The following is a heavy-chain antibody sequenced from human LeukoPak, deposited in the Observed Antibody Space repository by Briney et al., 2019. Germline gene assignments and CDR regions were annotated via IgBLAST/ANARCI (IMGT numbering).Heavy chain of an antibody. D-gene: IGHD2-2*01. V-gene: IGHV3-21*01. CDR3: ARVVVVPAASYYCYYGMDV. J-gene: IGHJ6*02. CDR2: ISSSRSYI. Sequence: PGGSLSLSCPASGFTFSRYSMNWVRPAAGKGLEGVSSISSSRSYIYYADSVKGRFTISRDNAKNSLYLQMNSLRAEDTAVYYCARVVVVPAASYYCYYGMDVWGQGTTVTVSS. CDR1: GFTFSRYS.